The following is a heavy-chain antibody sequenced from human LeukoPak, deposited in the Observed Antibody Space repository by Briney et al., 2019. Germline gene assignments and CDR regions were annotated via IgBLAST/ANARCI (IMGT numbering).Heavy chain of an antibody. D-gene: IGHD2-15*01. CDR2: ISYAGSDK. CDR3: ARYSVGDDY. CDR1: GFIFSDYG. J-gene: IGHJ4*02. V-gene: IGHV3-30*03. Sequence: GGSLRLSCEVSGFIFSDYGMHWVRQAPGKGLEWVASISYAGSDKYYTDSVKDRYTISRDNSKKTLYLQMNSLRPDDTAVYYCARYSVGDDYWGQGTLVTVSS.